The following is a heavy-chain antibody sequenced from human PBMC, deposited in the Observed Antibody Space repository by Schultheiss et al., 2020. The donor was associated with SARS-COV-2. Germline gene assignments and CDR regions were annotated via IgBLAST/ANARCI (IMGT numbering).Heavy chain of an antibody. CDR1: GYSISSGYY. Sequence: SETLSLTCAVSGYSISSGYYWGWIRQPPGKGLEWIGSIYHSGSTNYNPSLKSRLTISVDKSKNQFSLKLTSVTAADTAIYYCASARWDYWGQGTLVTVSS. CDR3: ASARWDY. D-gene: IGHD4-23*01. CDR2: IYHSGST. V-gene: IGHV4-38-2*01. J-gene: IGHJ4*02.